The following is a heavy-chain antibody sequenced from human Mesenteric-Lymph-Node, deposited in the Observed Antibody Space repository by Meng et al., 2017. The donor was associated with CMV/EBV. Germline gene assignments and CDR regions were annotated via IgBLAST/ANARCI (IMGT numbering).Heavy chain of an antibody. CDR3: AHTSAAVYYYDSSGPFDY. D-gene: IGHD3-22*01. J-gene: IGHJ4*02. Sequence: LSTSGVGVGGIRQPPGKALEWLALIYWDDDKRYSPSLKSRLTITKDTSKNQVVLTMTNMDPVDTATYYCAHTSAAVYYYDSSGPFDYWGQGTLVTVSS. V-gene: IGHV2-5*02. CDR2: IYWDDDK. CDR1: LSTSGVG.